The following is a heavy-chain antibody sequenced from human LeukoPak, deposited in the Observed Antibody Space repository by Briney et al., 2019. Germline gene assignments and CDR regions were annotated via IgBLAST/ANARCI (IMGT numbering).Heavy chain of an antibody. V-gene: IGHV3-15*01. J-gene: IGHJ6*03. Sequence: PGGSLRLSCAASGFTFSNAWMSWVRQAPGKGLEWVGRIKSKTDGGTTDYAAPVKGRFTISRDDSKNTLYLQMNSLKTEDTAVYYCTTDPSITERYYYYYYMDVWGKGTTVTVSS. CDR2: IKSKTDGGTT. CDR1: GFTFSNAW. D-gene: IGHD1-14*01. CDR3: TTDPSITERYYYYYYMDV.